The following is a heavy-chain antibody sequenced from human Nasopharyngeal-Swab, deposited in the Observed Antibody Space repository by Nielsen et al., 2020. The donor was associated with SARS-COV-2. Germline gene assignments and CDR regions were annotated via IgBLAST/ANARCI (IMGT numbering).Heavy chain of an antibody. D-gene: IGHD6-19*01. Sequence: VGQMLGKWLEWVSAISGSGGSTYYADSVKGRFTISRDNSKNTLYLQMNSLRAEDTAVYYCASSVAGTGSVYFDYWGQGTLVTVSS. J-gene: IGHJ4*02. CDR2: ISGSGGST. CDR3: ASSVAGTGSVYFDY. V-gene: IGHV3-23*01.